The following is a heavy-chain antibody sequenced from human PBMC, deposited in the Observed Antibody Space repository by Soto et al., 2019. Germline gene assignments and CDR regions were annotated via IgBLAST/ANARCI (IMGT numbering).Heavy chain of an antibody. D-gene: IGHD3-9*01. J-gene: IGHJ6*02. Sequence: SETLSLTCAVSGDSIIGIYHWAWIRQPPGRSLEWIASIFHTGTTYYTPSLKSRVTISVDTSKNQFSLRLSSVTAADSAVYYCARLALYDILTGYPNPPYYYYGMDVWGQGTTVTVSS. CDR2: IFHTGTT. CDR1: GDSIIGIYH. V-gene: IGHV4-38-2*01. CDR3: ARLALYDILTGYPNPPYYYYGMDV.